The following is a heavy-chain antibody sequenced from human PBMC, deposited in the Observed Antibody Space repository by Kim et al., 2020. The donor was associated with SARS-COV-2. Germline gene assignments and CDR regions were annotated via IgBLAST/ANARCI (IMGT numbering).Heavy chain of an antibody. V-gene: IGHV1-58*01. CDR3: AAAGTTLYDAFDI. J-gene: IGHJ3*02. CDR2: IVVGSGNT. Sequence: SVKVSCKASGFTFTSSAVQWVRQARGQRLEWIGWIVVGSGNTNYAQKFQERVTITRDMSTSTAYMELSSLRSEDTAVYYCAAAGTTLYDAFDIWGQGTMVTVSS. CDR1: GFTFTSSA. D-gene: IGHD1-1*01.